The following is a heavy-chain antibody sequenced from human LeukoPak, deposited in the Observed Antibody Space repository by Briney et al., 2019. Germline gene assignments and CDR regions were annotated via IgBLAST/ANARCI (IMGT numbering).Heavy chain of an antibody. Sequence: PSETLSLTCTVSGGSISSTNWWSWVRQPPGKGLEWIGEIYESGSANYNPSLKSRVTVSIDKSKNQFSLKLTSVTAADTAMYYCAGEAPPGAFEIWGLGTMVTVSS. V-gene: IGHV4-4*02. CDR1: GGSISSTNW. CDR3: AGEAPPGAFEI. J-gene: IGHJ3*02. CDR2: IYESGSA.